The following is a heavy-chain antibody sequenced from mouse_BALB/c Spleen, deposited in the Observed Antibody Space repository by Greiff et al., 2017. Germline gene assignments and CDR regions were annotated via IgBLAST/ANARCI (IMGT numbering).Heavy chain of an antibody. CDR2: INPSSGYT. CDR3: ARFYYDYGEGAMDY. Sequence: VQLQQSGAELARPGASVKMSCKASGYTFTSYTMHWVNQRPGQGLEWIGYINPSSGYTNYNQKFKDKATLTADKSSSTAYMQLSSLTSEDSAVYYCARFYYDYGEGAMDYWGQGTSVTVSS. J-gene: IGHJ4*01. CDR1: GYTFTSYT. V-gene: IGHV1-4*01. D-gene: IGHD2-4*01.